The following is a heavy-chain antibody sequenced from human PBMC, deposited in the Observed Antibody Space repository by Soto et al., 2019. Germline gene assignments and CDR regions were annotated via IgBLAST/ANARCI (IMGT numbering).Heavy chain of an antibody. D-gene: IGHD6-13*01. J-gene: IGHJ6*02. CDR1: GFTFSSYS. CDR2: ISSSSSYI. CDR3: ARAGYSSNNYYYYGMDV. V-gene: IGHV3-21*01. Sequence: GGSLRLSCAASGFTFSSYSMNWVRQAPGKGLEWVSSISSSSSYIYYADSVKGRLTISRDNAKNSLYLQMNSLRAEDTAVYYCARAGYSSNNYYYYGMDVWGQGTTVTVSS.